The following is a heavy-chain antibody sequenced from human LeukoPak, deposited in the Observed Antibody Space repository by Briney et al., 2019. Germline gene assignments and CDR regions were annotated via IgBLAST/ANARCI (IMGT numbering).Heavy chain of an antibody. V-gene: IGHV4-31*03. D-gene: IGHD3-22*01. Sequence: SETLSLTCTVSGGSISSGGYYWSWIRQHPGKGLEWIGYIYYSGSTYYNPSLKSRVTISVDTSKNQFSLKLSSVTAADTAVYYCVAARYYDSSGYYDYWGQGTLVTVSS. CDR3: VAARYYDSSGYYDY. CDR1: GGSISSGGYY. CDR2: IYYSGST. J-gene: IGHJ4*02.